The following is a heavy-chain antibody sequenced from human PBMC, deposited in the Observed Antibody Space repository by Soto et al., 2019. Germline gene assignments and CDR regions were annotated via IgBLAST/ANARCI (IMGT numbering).Heavy chain of an antibody. Sequence: PSETLSLTCTVSGGSISSYYWSWIRQPPGKGLEWIGYIYYSGSTNYNPSLKSRVTISVDTSKNQFSLKLSSVTAADTAVYYCARLVATTSHFDDWGQGTLVTVSS. D-gene: IGHD5-12*01. CDR1: GGSISSYY. J-gene: IGHJ4*02. CDR2: IYYSGST. CDR3: ARLVATTSHFDD. V-gene: IGHV4-59*08.